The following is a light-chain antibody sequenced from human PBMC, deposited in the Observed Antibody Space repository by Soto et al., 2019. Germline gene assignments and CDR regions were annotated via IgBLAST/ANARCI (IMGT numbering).Light chain of an antibody. V-gene: IGKV1-39*01. J-gene: IGKJ5*01. CDR1: QSISSY. CDR2: AAS. Sequence: DIQMKKSPSSLSAFVGDRVTITCRASQSISSYLNWYLQKPGKAPKVLIYAASSLQSGVPSRFSGSGSGTDFTLTISSLQPEDFATYYCQQSYILPIT. CDR3: QQSYILPIT.